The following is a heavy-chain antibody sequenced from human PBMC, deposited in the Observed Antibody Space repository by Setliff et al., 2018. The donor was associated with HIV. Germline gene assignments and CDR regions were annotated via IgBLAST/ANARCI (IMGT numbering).Heavy chain of an antibody. D-gene: IGHD4-17*01. J-gene: IGHJ3*01. CDR2: FDPEDGET. CDR1: RYTLTELS. V-gene: IGHV1-24*01. CDR3: AADRRTVSILRGAFHV. Sequence: ASVEVSCKVSRYTLTELSIHWVRQTPGKGLEWMGGFDPEDGETIYAQNFQGRVTMSEDISTDTGYMELRSLTSEDTAVYFCAADRRTVSILRGAFHVWGQGTLVTVS.